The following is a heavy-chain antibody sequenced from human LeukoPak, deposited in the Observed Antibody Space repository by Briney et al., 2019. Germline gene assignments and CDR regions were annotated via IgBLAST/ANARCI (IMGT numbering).Heavy chain of an antibody. D-gene: IGHD3-10*01. J-gene: IGHJ5*01. CDR2: ISLDGSRK. CDR3: ARDRAVSWLDS. CDR1: GLTLTSHG. V-gene: IGHV3-33*05. Sequence: PGRSLRLSCAASGLTLTSHGLHWVRQAPGGGVEWLTFISLDGSRKSYADSVKGRFTFSRDDAKNTLYLEMNSLRAEDTATYYCARDRAVSWLDSWGLGTLVTVSS.